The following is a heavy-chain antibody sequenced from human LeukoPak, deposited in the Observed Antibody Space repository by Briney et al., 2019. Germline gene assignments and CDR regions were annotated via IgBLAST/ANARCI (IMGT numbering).Heavy chain of an antibody. CDR2: INSDGSST. D-gene: IGHD3-22*01. CDR1: GFTFSSYW. Sequence: GGSLRLSCAASGFTFSSYWMHWVRQAPGKGLVWVSRINSDGSSTSYADSVKGRFTISRDNAKNTLYLQMNSLRAEDTAVYYCARDYYDSSGYHSDAFDIWGQGTMVTVSS. J-gene: IGHJ3*02. CDR3: ARDYYDSSGYHSDAFDI. V-gene: IGHV3-74*01.